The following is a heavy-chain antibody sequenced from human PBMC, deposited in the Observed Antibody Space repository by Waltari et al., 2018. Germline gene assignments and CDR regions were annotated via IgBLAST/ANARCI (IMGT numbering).Heavy chain of an antibody. CDR1: GYTFTSYY. Sequence: QVQLVQSGAGVKKPGASVTVSCQASGYTFTSYYMHWGRQAPGQGLEWMGRINPNSGGTNYAQKLQGRVTMTRDTSSSTAYMELSRLRSDDTAVYYCARDPRGSWLDYWGQGTLVTVSS. J-gene: IGHJ4*02. CDR3: ARDPRGSWLDY. CDR2: INPNSGGT. D-gene: IGHD1-26*01. V-gene: IGHV1-2*06.